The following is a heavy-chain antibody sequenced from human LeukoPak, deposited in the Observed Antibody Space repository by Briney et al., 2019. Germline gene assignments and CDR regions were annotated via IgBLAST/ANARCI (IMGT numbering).Heavy chain of an antibody. Sequence: GGSLRLSCAASGFTFSNYWMRWVRQDPGKGLEWVSGINWNGGSTGYADSVKGRFTISRDNAKNSLYLQMNSLRAEDTALYYCARNGDYDYYYYMDVWGKGTTVTVSS. J-gene: IGHJ6*03. V-gene: IGHV3-20*04. CDR1: GFTFSNYW. CDR3: ARNGDYDYYYYMDV. D-gene: IGHD4-17*01. CDR2: INWNGGST.